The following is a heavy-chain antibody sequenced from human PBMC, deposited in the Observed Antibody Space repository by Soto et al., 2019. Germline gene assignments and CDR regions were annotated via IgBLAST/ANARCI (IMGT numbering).Heavy chain of an antibody. CDR2: ISGSGGST. V-gene: IGHV3-23*01. CDR1: GFTFSSYA. D-gene: IGHD5-12*01. J-gene: IGHJ4*02. Sequence: EVQLLESGGGLVQPGGSLRLSCAASGFTFSSYAMSWVRQAPGKGLEWVSAISGSGGSTYYADSVKGRFTISRDNSKNTLYLQMNSLRAEDTAVYYCANGLYDLTLFGYWGQGTLVTVSS. CDR3: ANGLYDLTLFGY.